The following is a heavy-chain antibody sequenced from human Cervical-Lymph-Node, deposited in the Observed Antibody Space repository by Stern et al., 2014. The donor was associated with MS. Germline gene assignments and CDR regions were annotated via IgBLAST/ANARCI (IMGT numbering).Heavy chain of an antibody. J-gene: IGHJ3*02. CDR2: IYYSGST. Sequence: VQLVESGPGLVKPSETLSLTCTVSGGSISSYYWSWIRQPPGQGLEWIGDIYYSGSTNYNPSLKRRVTISVDTSKNQFSLKLSSVTAADTAVYYCARAPRTVPRVSLGAFDIWGQGTMVTVSS. V-gene: IGHV4-59*01. D-gene: IGHD4-17*01. CDR3: ARAPRTVPRVSLGAFDI. CDR1: GGSISSYY.